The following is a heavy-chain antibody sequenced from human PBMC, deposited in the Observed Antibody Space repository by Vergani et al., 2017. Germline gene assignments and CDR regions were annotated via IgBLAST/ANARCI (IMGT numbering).Heavy chain of an antibody. D-gene: IGHD5-18*01. V-gene: IGHV4-39*07. J-gene: IGHJ6*02. CDR1: GGSISSSSYY. CDR2: IYTSGST. CDR3: AREGDTTTYYYYYGMDV. Sequence: QLQLQESGPGLVKPSETLSLTCTVSGGSISSSSYYWGWIRQPPGKGLEWIGRIYTSGSTNYNPSLKSRVTMSVDTSKNQFSLKLSSVTAADTAVYYCAREGDTTTYYYYYGMDVWGQGTTVTVSS.